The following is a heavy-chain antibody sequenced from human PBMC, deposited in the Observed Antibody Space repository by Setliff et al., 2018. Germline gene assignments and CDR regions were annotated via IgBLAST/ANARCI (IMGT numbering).Heavy chain of an antibody. Sequence: GASVKVSCKASGYTFRSYGINWVRQAPGQGLEWLGWISTYNVNTTYAQKLQDRVTMTTDTSTSTAYMELNNLRSEDTALYYCAFEYGTSKRFDPWGQGTLVTVSS. CDR1: GYTFRSYG. CDR2: ISTYNVNT. CDR3: AFEYGTSKRFDP. V-gene: IGHV1-18*01. D-gene: IGHD3-10*01. J-gene: IGHJ5*02.